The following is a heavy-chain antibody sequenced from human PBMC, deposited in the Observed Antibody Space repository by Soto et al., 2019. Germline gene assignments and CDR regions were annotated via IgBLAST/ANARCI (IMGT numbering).Heavy chain of an antibody. Sequence: QVQLVQSGAEVKKPGASVKVSCKASGYTFTSYYMHWVRQAPGQGLGWMGWINPDSGVTYYPHKFQDRVTMTRDTSISTAYMELSRLTSAATARYYCARDRGVRDVWGQGTTVIVSS. CDR1: GYTFTSYY. J-gene: IGHJ6*02. D-gene: IGHD2-8*01. CDR2: INPDSGVT. CDR3: ARDRGVRDV. V-gene: IGHV1-2*02.